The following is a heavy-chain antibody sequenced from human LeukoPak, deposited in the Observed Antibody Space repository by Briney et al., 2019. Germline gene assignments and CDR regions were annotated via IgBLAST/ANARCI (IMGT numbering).Heavy chain of an antibody. CDR2: INHSGST. V-gene: IGHV4-34*01. J-gene: IGHJ4*02. CDR3: ARGQFWRGSEIRV. CDR1: GESFSGYY. Sequence: SETLSLTCRVDGESFSGYYWIWIRQPPGKGLEWIGEINHSGSTNYNPSLKSRVTLSVDTSKSQFSLKVTSVTAADTAMYYCARGQFWRGSEIRVWGQGTLVTVSS. D-gene: IGHD1-26*01.